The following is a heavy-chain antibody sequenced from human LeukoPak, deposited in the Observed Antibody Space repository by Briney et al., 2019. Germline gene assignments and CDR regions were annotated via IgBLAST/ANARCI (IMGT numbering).Heavy chain of an antibody. D-gene: IGHD2-2*01. CDR1: GYTFTTYY. V-gene: IGHV1-46*04. CDR3: ARGYSSTWYNWFDS. CDR2: INPNTGST. J-gene: IGHJ5*01. Sequence: GCSVRVSCKASGYTFTTYYMHWVRQAPGQGVEWMGVINPNTGSTNYAQTLHGRVTMTRDTSTSTVYMDLSSLRSEDTAVYYCARGYSSTWYNWFDSWGQGTLVTVSS.